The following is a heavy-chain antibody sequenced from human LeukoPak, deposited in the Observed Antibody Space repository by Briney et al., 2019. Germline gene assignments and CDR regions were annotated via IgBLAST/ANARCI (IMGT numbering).Heavy chain of an antibody. V-gene: IGHV3-7*01. D-gene: IGHD3-22*01. Sequence: GGSLRLSCAASGFTFSSYWMSWVPQAPGKGLEWVANIKQDGSEKYYVDSVKGRFTISRDNAKNSLYLQMNSLRAEDTAVYYCARDYDSSGYYYFDYWGQGTLVTVSS. J-gene: IGHJ4*02. CDR3: ARDYDSSGYYYFDY. CDR2: IKQDGSEK. CDR1: GFTFSSYW.